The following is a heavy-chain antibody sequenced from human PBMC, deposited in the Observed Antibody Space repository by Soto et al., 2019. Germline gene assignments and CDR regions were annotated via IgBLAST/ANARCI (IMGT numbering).Heavy chain of an antibody. CDR3: ARDYSSSWVDYYSHGMDV. CDR1: GFTFSSYG. D-gene: IGHD6-13*01. V-gene: IGHV3-33*01. J-gene: IGHJ6*02. CDR2: IWYDGSNK. Sequence: GGSLRLSCAASGFTFSSYGMHWVRQAPGKGLEWVAVIWYDGSNKYYADSVKGRFTISRDNSKNTLYLQMNSLRAEDTAVYYCARDYSSSWVDYYSHGMDVWCQGTTVTLSS.